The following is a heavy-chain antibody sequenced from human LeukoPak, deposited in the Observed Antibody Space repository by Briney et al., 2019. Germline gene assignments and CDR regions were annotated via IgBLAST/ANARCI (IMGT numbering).Heavy chain of an antibody. J-gene: IGHJ4*02. CDR1: GFTISNKY. CDR3: ARFSSGWADY. D-gene: IGHD6-19*01. Sequence: PGGSLRLSCAASGFTISNKYMSWVRQAPGKGLEWVSTIYSGGDTYYADSVKGRFTISRDNSKNTLYLQMNSLRAEDTAVYYCARFSSGWADYWGQGTLVTVSS. V-gene: IGHV3-53*01. CDR2: IYSGGDT.